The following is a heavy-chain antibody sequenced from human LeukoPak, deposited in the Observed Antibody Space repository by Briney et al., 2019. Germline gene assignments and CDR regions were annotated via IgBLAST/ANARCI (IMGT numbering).Heavy chain of an antibody. D-gene: IGHD5-24*01. CDR2: IKEDGSDK. J-gene: IGHJ4*02. V-gene: IGHV3-7*01. CDR1: GFTFSDYS. CDR3: ARRATRFDY. Sequence: AGGSLRFSCAASGFTFSDYSMSWVRQAPGKGLEWVANIKEDGSDKYYVDSVKGRFTISRDHARNSLYLQMNSLRVEDTAVYYCARRATRFDYWGQGTLVAVSS.